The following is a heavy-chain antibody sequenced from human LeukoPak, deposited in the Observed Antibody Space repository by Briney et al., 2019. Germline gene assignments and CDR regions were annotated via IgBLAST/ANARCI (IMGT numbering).Heavy chain of an antibody. CDR2: ISSSSSYI. CDR3: ARAVPGDWYFDL. Sequence: PGGSLRLSCAASGFTFSSYSMNWVRQAPGKGLEWVSSISSSSSYIYYADSVKGRFTISRDNAKNSLYLQMNSLRAEDTAVYYCARAVPGDWYFDLWGRGTLVTVSS. J-gene: IGHJ2*01. CDR1: GFTFSSYS. V-gene: IGHV3-21*01. D-gene: IGHD3-10*01.